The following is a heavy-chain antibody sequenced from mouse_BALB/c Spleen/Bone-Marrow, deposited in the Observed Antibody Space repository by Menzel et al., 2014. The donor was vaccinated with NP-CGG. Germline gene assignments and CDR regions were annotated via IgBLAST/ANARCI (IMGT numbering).Heavy chain of an antibody. J-gene: IGHJ2*01. CDR3: ARCDGYSYYFDY. V-gene: IGHV1-80*01. CDR1: GYAFSNYW. D-gene: IGHD2-3*01. Sequence: QVQLQQSGADLVRPGSSVKISCKASGYAFSNYWMNWVKQRPGQGLEWIGQIYPGDGDTNYNGKFKGKATLTADKSSSTAYMQLSSLTSEDSAVYFCARCDGYSYYFDYWGQGPTLTVSS. CDR2: IYPGDGDT.